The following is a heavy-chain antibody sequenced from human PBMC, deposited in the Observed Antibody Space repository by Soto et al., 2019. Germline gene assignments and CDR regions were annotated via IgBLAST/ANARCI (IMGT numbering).Heavy chain of an antibody. D-gene: IGHD4-17*01. V-gene: IGHV1-18*04. Sequence: QVPLVQSGPALKRPGASMKVSCKASGYTFTSYGISWVRQAPGQGLEWMAWISPLKGRTQYSQKAQGRVTLSTDTSSNTAYMEMTTLRVDDPAVYYCAMDYGDRPEYFKHWGQGTLVTVS. CDR1: GYTFTSYG. CDR3: AMDYGDRPEYFKH. CDR2: ISPLKGRT. J-gene: IGHJ1*01.